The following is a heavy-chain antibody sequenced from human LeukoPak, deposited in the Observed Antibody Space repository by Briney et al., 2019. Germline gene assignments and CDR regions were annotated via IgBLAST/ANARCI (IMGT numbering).Heavy chain of an antibody. CDR2: IYYSGST. CDR1: GGSISSGDYY. V-gene: IGHV4-30-4*01. J-gene: IGHJ5*02. D-gene: IGHD3-22*01. CDR3: ARDLGHYDSSGYYYGRVGWFDP. Sequence: SQTLSLTCTVSGGSISSGDYYWSWIRQPPGKGLEWIGYIYYSGSTYYNPSLKSRVTISVDTSKNQFSLRLSSVTAADTAVYYCARDLGHYDSSGYYYGRVGWFDPWGQGTLVTVSS.